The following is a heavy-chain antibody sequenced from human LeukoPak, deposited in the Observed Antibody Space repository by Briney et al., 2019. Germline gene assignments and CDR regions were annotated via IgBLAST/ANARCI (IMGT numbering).Heavy chain of an antibody. D-gene: IGHD3-22*01. V-gene: IGHV3-48*03. J-gene: IGHJ4*02. CDR1: GFTFSGYE. Sequence: PGGSLRLSCAASGFTFSGYEMNWVRQAPGKGLEWVSYFSNSGSTIYYADSVKGRFTISRDNAKNSVYLQMNSLRAEDTAVYYCARDGSSGYVYFDHWGQGTLVTVSS. CDR2: FSNSGSTI. CDR3: ARDGSSGYVYFDH.